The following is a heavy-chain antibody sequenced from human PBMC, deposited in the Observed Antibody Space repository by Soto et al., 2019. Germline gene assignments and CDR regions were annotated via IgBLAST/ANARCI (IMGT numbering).Heavy chain of an antibody. CDR3: ARYREQLVLYGMDV. CDR2: ISAYNGNT. D-gene: IGHD6-13*01. CDR1: GYTFTSYV. J-gene: IGHJ6*02. Sequence: QVQLVQSGAEVKKPGASVKVSCKASGYTFTSYVISWVRQAPGQGLEWMGWISAYNGNTNYAQKLQGRVTMTTDTSTSTADMELRSRRSDETAVYYCARYREQLVLYGMDVWGPGTTVIVSS. V-gene: IGHV1-18*01.